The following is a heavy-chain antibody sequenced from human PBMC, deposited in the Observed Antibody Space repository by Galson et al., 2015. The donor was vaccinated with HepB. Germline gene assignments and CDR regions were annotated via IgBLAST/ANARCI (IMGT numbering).Heavy chain of an antibody. Sequence: QSGAEVKKPGESLKISCTGSGSSFTSYWIGWVRQVPGKGLEWMGIIYPGDSDIRYSPSFEGQVTISADKSIITAYLQWSSLKASDTAMYYCARHGGRGSGWRLIDYWGQGTLVTVSS. J-gene: IGHJ4*02. CDR3: ARHGGRGSGWRLIDY. CDR1: GSSFTSYW. V-gene: IGHV5-51*01. CDR2: IYPGDSDI. D-gene: IGHD6-19*01.